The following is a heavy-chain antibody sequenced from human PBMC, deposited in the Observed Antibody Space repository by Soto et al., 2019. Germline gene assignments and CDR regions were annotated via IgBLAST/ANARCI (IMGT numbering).Heavy chain of an antibody. CDR2: IYWDDEK. D-gene: IGHD6-6*01. V-gene: IGHV2-5*02. Sequence: QITLKESGPTLVKPTHTLTLTCTVSGFSLTTSVVGVGGIRQPPGKALEWLALIYWDDEKRYSPSMKSRLTITKETSENQVDPTVTNLTTADTGTYSCAHRLYFSSYDAVDIWGQGTMVYVSS. J-gene: IGHJ3*02. CDR3: AHRLYFSSYDAVDI. CDR1: GFSLTTSVVG.